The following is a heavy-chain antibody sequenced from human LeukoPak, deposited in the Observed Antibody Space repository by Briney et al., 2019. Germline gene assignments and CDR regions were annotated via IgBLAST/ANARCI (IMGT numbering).Heavy chain of an antibody. J-gene: IGHJ5*02. V-gene: IGHV1-18*01. D-gene: IGHD6-13*01. CDR3: ARAPYSSSGAP. CDR1: GYTFTSYA. CDR2: ISAYNGNT. Sequence: ASVKVSYKASGYTFTSYAMHWVRQAPGQGLEWMGWISAYNGNTNYAQKLQGRVTMTTDTSTSTAYMELRSLRSDDTAVYYCARAPYSSSGAPWGQGTLVTVSS.